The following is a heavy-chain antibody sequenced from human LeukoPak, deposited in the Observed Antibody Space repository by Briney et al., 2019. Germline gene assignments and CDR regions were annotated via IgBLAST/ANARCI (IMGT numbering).Heavy chain of an antibody. Sequence: AETLTLTCTVSGCSISSYYWSWIRQAPGKGLEWIGYIYYSGSTNYNASLKSRVTISVDTSKNQFSLKLSSVTAADTAVYYCARGESGGWYPGPYYGMDVWGQGTTVTVPS. CDR2: IYYSGST. CDR1: GCSISSYY. D-gene: IGHD6-19*01. J-gene: IGHJ6*02. CDR3: ARGESGGWYPGPYYGMDV. V-gene: IGHV4-59*08.